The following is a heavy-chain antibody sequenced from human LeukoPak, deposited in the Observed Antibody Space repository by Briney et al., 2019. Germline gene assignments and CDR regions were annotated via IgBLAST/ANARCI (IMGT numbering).Heavy chain of an antibody. CDR1: GFTFSSYS. Sequence: GGSLRLSCAVSGFTFSSYSMSWVRQAPGKGLEWVSGISGSGGSTYYADSVKGRVTITRDNSKNTLYLQMNSLRAEDTAVYYCAKDRVAAAGNTDYWGQGTLVTVSS. D-gene: IGHD6-13*01. V-gene: IGHV3-23*01. CDR2: ISGSGGST. J-gene: IGHJ4*02. CDR3: AKDRVAAAGNTDY.